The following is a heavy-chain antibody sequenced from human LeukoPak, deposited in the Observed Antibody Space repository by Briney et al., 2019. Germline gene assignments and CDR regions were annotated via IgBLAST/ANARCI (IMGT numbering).Heavy chain of an antibody. CDR1: DYSISSGYF. V-gene: IGHV4-38-2*02. J-gene: IGHJ4*02. CDR3: ARESAGTMVRGVINY. D-gene: IGHD3-10*01. CDR2: IYHSGST. Sequence: SETLSLTCTVSDYSISSGYFWGWIRQAPGKGLEWIVNIYHSGSTYYNPSLKSRVTISVDTSKNQFSLRLTSVTAADTAVYYCARESAGTMVRGVINYWGQGTLVTVSS.